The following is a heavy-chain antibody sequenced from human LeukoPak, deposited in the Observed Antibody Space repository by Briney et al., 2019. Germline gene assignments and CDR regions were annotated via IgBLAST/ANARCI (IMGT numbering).Heavy chain of an antibody. CDR3: ARLYYYDSSGYYYGYYYGMDV. V-gene: IGHV4-59*08. D-gene: IGHD3-22*01. Sequence: SETLSLTCTLSGGSISSYYWRWLRQPPGKGLEWIGYIYYSGSTNYNPSLKSRVTISVDTSKNQFSLKLSSVTAADTAVYYCARLYYYDSSGYYYGYYYGMDVWGQGTTVTVSS. CDR1: GGSISSYY. CDR2: IYYSGST. J-gene: IGHJ6*02.